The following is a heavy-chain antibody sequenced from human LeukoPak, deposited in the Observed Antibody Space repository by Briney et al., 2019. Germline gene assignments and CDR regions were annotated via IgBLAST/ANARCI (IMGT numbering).Heavy chain of an antibody. CDR3: TRSLGVVIHGGMDV. V-gene: IGHV4-59*01. CDR1: GGSISSYH. J-gene: IGHJ4*02. CDR2: IYYTGST. Sequence: SETLSLTCTVSGGSISSYHWSWIRQPPGKGLQWIGHIYYTGSTNYNPSLKSRLTISLDTSKNQFSPKLSSVTAADTAVYYCTRSLGVVIHGGMDVWGQGTLVTVSS. D-gene: IGHD3-3*01.